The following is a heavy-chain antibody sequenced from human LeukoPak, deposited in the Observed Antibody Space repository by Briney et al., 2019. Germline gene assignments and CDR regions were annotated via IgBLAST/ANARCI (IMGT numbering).Heavy chain of an antibody. CDR2: ISTTSSYV. Sequence: GGSLRLSCAASGFTFSSYSMNWVRQAPGKGLEWVSSISTTSSYVYYADSVKGRFTISRDNAKNSLYLQMNSLRAEDTAVYYCARELGYCSSTSCNTNWFDPWGQGTLVTVSS. J-gene: IGHJ5*02. CDR1: GFTFSSYS. CDR3: ARELGYCSSTSCNTNWFDP. D-gene: IGHD2-2*02. V-gene: IGHV3-21*01.